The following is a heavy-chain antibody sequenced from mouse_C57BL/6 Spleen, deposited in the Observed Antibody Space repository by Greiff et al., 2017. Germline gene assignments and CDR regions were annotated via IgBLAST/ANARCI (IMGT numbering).Heavy chain of an antibody. Sequence: VQLQQSGPELVKPGASVKIPCKASGYTFTDYNMDWVKQSHGKSLEWIGDINPNNGGTIYNQKFKGKATLTVDKSSSTAYMELRRLTSEDTAVYYCARERNSSGYFDYWGQGTTLTVSS. CDR3: ARERNSSGYFDY. V-gene: IGHV1-18*01. D-gene: IGHD3-2*02. J-gene: IGHJ2*01. CDR1: GYTFTDYN. CDR2: INPNNGGT.